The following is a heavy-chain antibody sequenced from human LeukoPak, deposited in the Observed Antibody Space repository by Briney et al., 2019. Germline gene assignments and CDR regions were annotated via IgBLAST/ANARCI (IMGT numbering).Heavy chain of an antibody. CDR3: AREEIRYFDL. J-gene: IGHJ2*01. CDR2: IYYSGST. V-gene: IGHV4-59*01. Sequence: SETLSLTCTVSGGSISSYYWSWIRQPPGKGLEWIGYIYYSGSTNYNPTLKSRVTISVDTSKNQFSLKLSSVTAADTAVYYCAREEIRYFDLWGRGTLVTVSS. CDR1: GGSISSYY.